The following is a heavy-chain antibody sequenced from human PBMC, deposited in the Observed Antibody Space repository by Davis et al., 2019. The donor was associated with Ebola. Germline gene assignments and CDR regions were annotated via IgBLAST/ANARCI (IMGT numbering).Heavy chain of an antibody. V-gene: IGHV3-23*01. CDR2: IRGST. Sequence: PGGSLRLSCAASGFTFSSYAMTWVRQAPGKGLEWVSAIRGSTYYADSVKGRFTISRDNSKNTLYLQMNSLGVEDTAVYYCARTHCSGGSCYLDYWGQGTLVTVSS. CDR3: ARTHCSGGSCYLDY. J-gene: IGHJ4*02. CDR1: GFTFSSYA. D-gene: IGHD2-15*01.